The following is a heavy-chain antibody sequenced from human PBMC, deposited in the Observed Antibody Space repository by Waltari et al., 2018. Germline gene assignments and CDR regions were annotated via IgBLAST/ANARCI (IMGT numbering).Heavy chain of an antibody. V-gene: IGHV4-34*01. CDR3: ARGPGTVTTDY. CDR2: INHSGST. Sequence: QVQLQQWGAGLLKPSETLSLTCAVYGGSFSGYYLSRIRQPPGKGLEWIGEINHSGSTNYNPSLKSRVTISVDTSKNQFSLKLSSVTAADTAVYYCARGPGTVTTDYWGQGTLVTVSS. J-gene: IGHJ4*02. CDR1: GGSFSGYY. D-gene: IGHD4-17*01.